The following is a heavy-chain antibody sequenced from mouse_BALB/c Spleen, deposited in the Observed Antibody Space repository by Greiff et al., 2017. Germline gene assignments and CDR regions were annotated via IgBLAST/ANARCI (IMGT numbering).Heavy chain of an antibody. CDR1: GYTFTSYW. CDR3: LDGYFDY. D-gene: IGHD2-3*01. V-gene: IGHV1S81*02. J-gene: IGHJ2*01. Sequence: VQLQQSGAELVKPGASVKLSCKASGYTFTSYWMHWVKQRPGQGLEWIGEINPSNGRTNYNEKFKSKATLTVDKSSSTAYMQLSSLTSEDSAVYYCLDGYFDYWGQGTTLTVSS. CDR2: INPSNGRT.